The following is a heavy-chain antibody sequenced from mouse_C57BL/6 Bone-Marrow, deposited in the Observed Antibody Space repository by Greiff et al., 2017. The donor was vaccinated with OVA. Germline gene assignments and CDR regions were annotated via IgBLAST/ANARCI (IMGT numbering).Heavy chain of an antibody. CDR2: IYYSGTI. D-gene: IGHD4-1*01. V-gene: IGHV3-5*01. CDR1: GISITTGNYR. J-gene: IGHJ1*03. CDR3: ARELGPHWYFDV. Sequence: EVKVEESGPGLVKPSQTVFLTCTVTGISITTGNYRWSWIRQFPGNKLEWIGYIYYSGTITYNPSLTSRTTITRDTPKNQFFLEMNSLTAEDTATYYCARELGPHWYFDVWGTGTTVTVSS.